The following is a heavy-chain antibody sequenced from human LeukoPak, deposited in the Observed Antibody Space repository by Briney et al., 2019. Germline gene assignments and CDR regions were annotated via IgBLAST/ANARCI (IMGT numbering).Heavy chain of an antibody. J-gene: IGHJ5*02. CDR3: ARLRGWFDP. Sequence: PSETLSLTCAVSGYSISSGYYWGWIRQPPGKGLEWIGSIYHSGSTHYNPSLKSRVTISVDTSKNQFSLKLSSVTAADTAVYYCARLRGWFDPWGQGTLVTVSS. CDR2: IYHSGST. D-gene: IGHD5-24*01. CDR1: GYSISSGYY. V-gene: IGHV4-38-2*01.